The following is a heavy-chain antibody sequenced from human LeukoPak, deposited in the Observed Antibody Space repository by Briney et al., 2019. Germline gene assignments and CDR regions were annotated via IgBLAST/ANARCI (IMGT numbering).Heavy chain of an antibody. V-gene: IGHV4-4*07. D-gene: IGHD3-22*01. Sequence: SETLSLTCTVSGAPFSGYHWGWIRQAAGTGPEWIGRIYTNGRPDYNPSLRSRVTISVDTSKNQFSLKLSSMTAADTAVYYCAREAREYEGSGYQYGNWGQGTLVTVSS. CDR3: AREAREYEGSGYQYGN. CDR2: IYTNGRP. CDR1: GAPFSGYH. J-gene: IGHJ4*02.